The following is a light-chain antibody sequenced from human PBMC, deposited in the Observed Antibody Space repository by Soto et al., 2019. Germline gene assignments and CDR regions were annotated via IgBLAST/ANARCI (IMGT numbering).Light chain of an antibody. J-gene: IGKJ4*01. V-gene: IGKV3-15*01. CDR2: SAS. CDR1: QTISSK. CDR3: QQYNNWPLT. Sequence: EIVMTQSPATLSVSPGERATLSCGASQTISSKLAWYQQKPGQAPRLLIYSASTRAPGIPARFSGSGSGTEFTLTISSLQSEDFAVYYCQQYNNWPLTFGGGTRVEMK.